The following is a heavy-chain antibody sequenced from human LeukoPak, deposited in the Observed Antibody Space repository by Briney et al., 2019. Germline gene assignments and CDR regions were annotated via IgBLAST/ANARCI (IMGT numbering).Heavy chain of an antibody. CDR1: GFTFSCYW. CDR2: INSDGSTT. Sequence: GGSLRLSCAAFGFTFSCYWMHGVRQAPGKGLVWVSRINSDGSTTSYADSVKGRFTISRDNAKNTLYLQMNSLRAEDAAVYYRARVGTTLNFYYYYGMDVWGQGTTVTVSS. D-gene: IGHD4-17*01. V-gene: IGHV3-74*01. J-gene: IGHJ6*02. CDR3: ARVGTTLNFYYYYGMDV.